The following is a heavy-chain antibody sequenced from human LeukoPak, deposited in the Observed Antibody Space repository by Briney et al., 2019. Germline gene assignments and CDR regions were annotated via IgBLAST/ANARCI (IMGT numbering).Heavy chain of an antibody. J-gene: IGHJ2*01. V-gene: IGHV4-34*01. D-gene: IGHD1-1*01. CDR1: GGSFSGYY. Sequence: SETLSLTCAVYGGSFSGYYWSWTRQPPGKGLEWIGEINHSGSTNYNPSLKSRVTISVDTSKNQFSLKLSSVTAADTAVYYCARYRRPRTWVRQNWYFDLWGRGTLVTVSS. CDR3: ARYRRPRTWVRQNWYFDL. CDR2: INHSGST.